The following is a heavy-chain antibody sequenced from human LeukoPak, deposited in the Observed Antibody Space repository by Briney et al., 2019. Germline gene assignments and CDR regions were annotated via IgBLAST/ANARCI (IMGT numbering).Heavy chain of an antibody. CDR2: IKEDGSDR. J-gene: IGHJ3*02. Sequence: GGSLRLSCAASGFTFSNYWMTWVRQVPGKGLEWVASIKEDGSDRYNVDSVKGRFTISRDNAKNSLYLQMNSLRAEDTAVYYCARDCRRYFDWPPCDAFDIWGQGTMVTVSS. CDR3: ARDCRRYFDWPPCDAFDI. V-gene: IGHV3-7*01. CDR1: GFTFSNYW. D-gene: IGHD3-9*01.